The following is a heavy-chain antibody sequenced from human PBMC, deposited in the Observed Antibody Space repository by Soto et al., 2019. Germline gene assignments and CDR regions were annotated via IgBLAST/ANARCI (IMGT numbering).Heavy chain of an antibody. CDR2: IHTTENT. CDR3: ARALSSAAGLYFDY. Sequence: SETLSLTCTDSGDSISSYYWGWIRQPAGKGMEWIGRIHTTENTNYNPSLRSRVTMSVDTSNNQFSLKLTSLTAADTAVYYCARALSSAAGLYFDYWGQGTLVTVSS. V-gene: IGHV4-4*07. J-gene: IGHJ4*02. D-gene: IGHD6-13*01. CDR1: GDSISSYY.